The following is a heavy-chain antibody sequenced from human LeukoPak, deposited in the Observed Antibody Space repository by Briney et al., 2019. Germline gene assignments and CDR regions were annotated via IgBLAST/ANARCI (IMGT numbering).Heavy chain of an antibody. J-gene: IGHJ4*02. D-gene: IGHD6-19*01. V-gene: IGHV3-23*01. CDR1: GFTFYKNG. CDR2: SSAGST. Sequence: GGSLRLSCAASGFTFYKNGMSWVRQAPGKGLEWVASSSAGSTYYADSVEGRFTISRDNAKNSLYLQMNSLRAEDTAVYYCARGREIGWSDFDYWGQGTLVTVSS. CDR3: ARGREIGWSDFDY.